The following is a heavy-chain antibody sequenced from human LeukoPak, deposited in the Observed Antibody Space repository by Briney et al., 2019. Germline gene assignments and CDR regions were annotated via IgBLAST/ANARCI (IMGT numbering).Heavy chain of an antibody. CDR1: GFTFSSYA. D-gene: IGHD3-16*01. Sequence: PGRSLRLSCAASGFTFSSYAMHWVRQAPGKGLEWVAVISYDGSNKYYADSVKGRLTISRDNSKNTLYLQMNSLRAEDTAVYYCARERLGSSPVDIWGQGTMVTVSS. CDR3: ARERLGSSPVDI. CDR2: ISYDGSNK. J-gene: IGHJ3*02. V-gene: IGHV3-30-3*01.